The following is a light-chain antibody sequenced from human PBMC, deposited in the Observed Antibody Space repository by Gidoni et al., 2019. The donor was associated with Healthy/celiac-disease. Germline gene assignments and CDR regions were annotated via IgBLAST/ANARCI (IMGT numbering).Light chain of an antibody. Sequence: QAVVTQEPSLTVSPGGTVTLTCGSSTGAGTSGHYPYWFQQKPGQAPRTLIYDTSNKHSWTPARFSGSLLGGKAALTLSGAQPEDEAEYYCLLSSRGAREVFGGGTKLTVL. J-gene: IGLJ2*01. CDR1: TGAGTSGHY. CDR3: LLSSRGAREV. CDR2: DTS. V-gene: IGLV7-46*01.